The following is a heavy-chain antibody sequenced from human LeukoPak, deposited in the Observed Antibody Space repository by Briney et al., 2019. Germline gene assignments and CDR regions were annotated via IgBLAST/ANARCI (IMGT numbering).Heavy chain of an antibody. J-gene: IGHJ6*03. D-gene: IGHD2-2*02. Sequence: GGSLRLSCAASGFTFSSYAMSWVRQAPGKGLEWVSAISGSGGSTYYADSVKGRFTISRDNSKNTLYLQMNSLRAEDTAVYYCAKVGYIVVVPAAIGDYYYMDVWGKGTTVTVSS. CDR1: GFTFSSYA. CDR3: AKVGYIVVVPAAIGDYYYMDV. V-gene: IGHV3-23*01. CDR2: ISGSGGST.